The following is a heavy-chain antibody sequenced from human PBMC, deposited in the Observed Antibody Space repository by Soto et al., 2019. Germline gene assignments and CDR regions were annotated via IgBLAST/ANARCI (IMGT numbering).Heavy chain of an antibody. V-gene: IGHV4-61*01. CDR3: ARDLTPPRGYFDY. CDR2: IYYSGST. Sequence: ETLSLTCTVSGGSVSSGSYYWSWIRQPPGKGLEWIGYIYYSGSTNYNPSLKSRVTISVDTSKNQFSLKLSSVTAADTAVYYCARDLTPPRGYFDYWGQGTLVTVSS. CDR1: GGSVSSGSYY. D-gene: IGHD2-15*01. J-gene: IGHJ4*02.